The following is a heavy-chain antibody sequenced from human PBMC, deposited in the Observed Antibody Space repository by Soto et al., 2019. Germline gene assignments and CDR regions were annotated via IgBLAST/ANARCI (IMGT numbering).Heavy chain of an antibody. CDR3: AKDKGVRAITMVRGVIIGMDV. Sequence: PXGSLRLSGAASGFTFSSYAMSWVRQAPGKGLEWVSAISGSGGSTYYADSVKGRFTISRDNSKNTLYLQMNSLRAEDTAVYYCAKDKGVRAITMVRGVIIGMDVWGQGTTVTVSS. V-gene: IGHV3-23*01. J-gene: IGHJ6*02. CDR1: GFTFSSYA. D-gene: IGHD3-10*01. CDR2: ISGSGGST.